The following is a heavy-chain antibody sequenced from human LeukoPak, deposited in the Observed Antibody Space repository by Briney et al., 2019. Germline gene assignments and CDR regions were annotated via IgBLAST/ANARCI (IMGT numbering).Heavy chain of an antibody. J-gene: IGHJ1*01. CDR2: INPNSGGT. D-gene: IGHD3-22*01. V-gene: IGHV1-2*02. CDR1: GYTFTGYY. CDR3: ARGYRVSYYYDSSGYPTQH. Sequence: ASVKLSFKASGYTFTGYYMHWVRQAPGQGLEWMGWINPNSGGTNYAQKFQGRVTMTRDTSISTAYMELSRLRSDDTAVYYCARGYRVSYYYDSSGYPTQHWGQGTLVTVSS.